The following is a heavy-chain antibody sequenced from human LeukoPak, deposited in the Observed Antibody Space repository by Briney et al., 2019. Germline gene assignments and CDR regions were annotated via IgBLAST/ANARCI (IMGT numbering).Heavy chain of an antibody. D-gene: IGHD7-27*01. CDR3: ARFEPLGPDY. CDR1: GFTFSSYS. CDR2: ISSSSSYI. Sequence: GGSLRLSSAASGFTFSSYSMNWVRRAPGKGLEWVSSISSSSSYIYYADSVKGRFTISRDNAKNSLYLQMNSLRAEDTAVYYCARFEPLGPDYWGQGTLVTVSS. V-gene: IGHV3-21*01. J-gene: IGHJ4*02.